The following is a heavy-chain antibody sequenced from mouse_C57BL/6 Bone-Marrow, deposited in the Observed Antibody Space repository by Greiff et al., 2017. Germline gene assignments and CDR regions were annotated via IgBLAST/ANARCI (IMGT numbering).Heavy chain of an antibody. Sequence: EVQLQESGGGLVKPGGSLKLSCAASGFTFSDYGMHWVRQAPEKGLEWVAYISSGSSTIYYADTVKGRFTISRDNAKNTLFLQMTSLRSEDTAMYYCARLGGPGAMDYWGQGTSVTVSS. CDR2: ISSGSSTI. CDR1: GFTFSDYG. D-gene: IGHD4-1*01. J-gene: IGHJ4*01. CDR3: ARLGGPGAMDY. V-gene: IGHV5-17*01.